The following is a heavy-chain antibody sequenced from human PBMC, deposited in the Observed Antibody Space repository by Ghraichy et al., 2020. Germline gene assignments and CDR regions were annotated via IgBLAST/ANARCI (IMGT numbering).Heavy chain of an antibody. V-gene: IGHV3-48*02. J-gene: IGHJ4*02. Sequence: GGSLRLYCAASGFTFSDYSMNWFRQAPGKGLEWVSHIGPRSSPIYYADSVKGRFTVSRDNAENSLYLQMNSLRDEDTAVYYCVRDHSWSYYFSLDYWGQGTLVTVSS. CDR2: IGPRSSPI. D-gene: IGHD1-26*01. CDR3: VRDHSWSYYFSLDY. CDR1: GFTFSDYS.